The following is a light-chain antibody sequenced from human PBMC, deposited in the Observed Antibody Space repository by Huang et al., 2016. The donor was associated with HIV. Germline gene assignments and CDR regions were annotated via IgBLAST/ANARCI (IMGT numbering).Light chain of an antibody. Sequence: EIVLTQSPATLSLSPGERATLSCRANQNIYSYLAWYQQKPGQAPRLLIYDTSNRATGIPARFSGSGSGTAFTLTISSLEPEDFAVYYCQQRTNWPPLTFGGGTKVEIK. CDR3: QQRTNWPPLT. CDR2: DTS. J-gene: IGKJ4*01. V-gene: IGKV3-11*01. CDR1: QNIYSY.